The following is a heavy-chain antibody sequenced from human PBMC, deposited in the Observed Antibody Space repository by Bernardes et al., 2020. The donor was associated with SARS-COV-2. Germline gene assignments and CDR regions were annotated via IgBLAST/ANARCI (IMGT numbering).Heavy chain of an antibody. CDR1: GYTLTELS. V-gene: IGHV1-24*01. D-gene: IGHD3-9*01. Sequence: ASVKVSCKVSGYTLTELSMHWVRQAPGKGLEWMGGFDPEDGETIYAQKFQGRVTMTEDTSTDTAYMELSSLRSEDTAVYYCATDILRYFDWLSLFDYWGQGTLVTVSS. CDR3: ATDILRYFDWLSLFDY. J-gene: IGHJ4*02. CDR2: FDPEDGET.